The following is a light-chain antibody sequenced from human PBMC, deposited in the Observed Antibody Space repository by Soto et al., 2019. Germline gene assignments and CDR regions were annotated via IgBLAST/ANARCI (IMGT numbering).Light chain of an antibody. J-gene: IGLJ3*02. CDR2: GNS. CDR3: QSYDSSLSGWV. CDR1: SSKIGAGYD. Sequence: QSVLTQPPSVSGAPGQRVTISCTGSSSKIGAGYDVHWYQQLPGRAPKLLIYGNSNRPSGVPDRFSSSKSGTSASLAITGLQAEDEADYYCQSYDSSLSGWVFGGGTKLTVL. V-gene: IGLV1-40*01.